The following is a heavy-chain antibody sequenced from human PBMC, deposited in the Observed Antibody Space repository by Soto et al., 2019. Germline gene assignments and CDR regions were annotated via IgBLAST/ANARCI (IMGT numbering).Heavy chain of an antibody. V-gene: IGHV6-1*01. Sequence: NPSETLSLTCAVSVDSVSSNSAAWNWIRQSPARGLEWLGRTYYRSKWYNDYAVSVKSRITINPDTSKNQFSLQLNSVTPEDTAGYYCARVRSGSYKGFEDWCQGTSDTVSP. D-gene: IGHD1-26*01. CDR1: VDSVSSNSAA. CDR2: TYYRSKWYN. CDR3: ARVRSGSYKGFED. J-gene: IGHJ4*02.